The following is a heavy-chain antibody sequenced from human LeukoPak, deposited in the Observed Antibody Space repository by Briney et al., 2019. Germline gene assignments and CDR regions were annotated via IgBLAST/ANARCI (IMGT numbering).Heavy chain of an antibody. CDR2: INQDGSVK. CDR1: GFTFSSDW. V-gene: IGHV3-7*01. D-gene: IGHD2-21*02. CDR3: ARGDSGDWAL. Sequence: GGSLRLSCAASGFTFSSDWMSWVRQAPGKGLEWVANINQDGSVKYYVDSVKGRFTISRDNAKNSLYLQMNSLRAEDTAVYYCARGDSGDWALGGQGTLVTVSS. J-gene: IGHJ4*02.